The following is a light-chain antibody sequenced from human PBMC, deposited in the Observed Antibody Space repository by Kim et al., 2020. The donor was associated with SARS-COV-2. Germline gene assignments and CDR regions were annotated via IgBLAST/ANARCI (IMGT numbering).Light chain of an antibody. Sequence: SSALPPAPAVSVALGQTVRITCQGDSLRSYYASWYQQKPGRAPVLVIYGKNNRPSGIPDRFSGSSSGNTASLTITGAQAEDEADYYCNSRDSSGNHVVFG. CDR2: GKN. CDR3: NSRDSSGNHVV. J-gene: IGLJ2*01. V-gene: IGLV3-19*01. CDR1: SLRSYY.